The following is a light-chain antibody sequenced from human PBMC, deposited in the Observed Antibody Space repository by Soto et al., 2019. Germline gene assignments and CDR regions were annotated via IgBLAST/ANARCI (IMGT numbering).Light chain of an antibody. CDR2: AAS. CDR1: QDISNY. J-gene: IGKJ4*01. Sequence: DIQITQSPSSLSASVGDRVTITCQASQDISNYLNWYQQKPGKAPKLLIYAASTLQSGVPSRFSGSGSGTDFTLTISSLQPEDFATYYCQQLESYPSTFGGGTKVDNK. CDR3: QQLESYPST. V-gene: IGKV1-9*01.